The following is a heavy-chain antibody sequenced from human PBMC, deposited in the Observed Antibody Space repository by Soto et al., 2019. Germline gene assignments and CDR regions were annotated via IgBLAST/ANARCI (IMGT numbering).Heavy chain of an antibody. CDR2: IYTSGST. J-gene: IGHJ6*02. CDR1: GGSISSYY. V-gene: IGHV4-4*07. D-gene: IGHD6-13*01. Sequence: PSETLSLTCTVSGGSISSYYWSWIRQPAGKGLEWIGRIYTSGSTNYNPSLKSRVTMSVDTSKNQFSLKLSSVTAADTAVYYCARSSSWGGLYYYYGMDVWGQGTTVTVSS. CDR3: ARSSSWGGLYYYYGMDV.